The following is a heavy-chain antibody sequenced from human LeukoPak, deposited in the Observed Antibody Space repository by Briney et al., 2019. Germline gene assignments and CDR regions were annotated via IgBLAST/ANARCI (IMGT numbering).Heavy chain of an antibody. V-gene: IGHV3-30-3*01. CDR2: ISYDGSNK. Sequence: GGSLRLSCAASGFTFSSYAMHWVRQAPGKGLEWVAVISYDGSNKYYADSVKGRFTISRGNSKNTLYLQMNSLRAEGTAVYYCARGIQLWSHYYYYGMDVWGQGTTVTVSS. J-gene: IGHJ6*02. CDR3: ARGIQLWSHYYYYGMDV. D-gene: IGHD5-18*01. CDR1: GFTFSSYA.